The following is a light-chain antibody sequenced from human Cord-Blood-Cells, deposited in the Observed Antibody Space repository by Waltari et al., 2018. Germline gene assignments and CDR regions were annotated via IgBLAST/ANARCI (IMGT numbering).Light chain of an antibody. CDR3: SSYTSSSTYV. Sequence: QSALTQPAPVSGSPGQSITISCTGTSSDVGGYNYVSCDQQHPGKAPKLMIYDVSNRPSGVSNRFSGSKSGNTASLTISGLQAEDEADYYCSSYTSSSTYVFGTGTKVTVL. V-gene: IGLV2-14*01. CDR1: SSDVGGYNY. J-gene: IGLJ1*01. CDR2: DVS.